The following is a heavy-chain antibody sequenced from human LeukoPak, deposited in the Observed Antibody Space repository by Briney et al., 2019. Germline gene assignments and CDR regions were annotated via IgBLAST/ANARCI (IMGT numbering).Heavy chain of an antibody. V-gene: IGHV3-23*01. Sequence: GGSLRLSCAASGFTFSSYAMSWVRQAPGKGLEWVSAISGSGGSTYYADSVKGRFTISRDNSKYTLYLQMNSLRAEDTAVYYCAKSLRITIFGVVALFDYWGQGTLVTVSS. CDR1: GFTFSSYA. CDR2: ISGSGGST. J-gene: IGHJ4*02. D-gene: IGHD3-3*01. CDR3: AKSLRITIFGVVALFDY.